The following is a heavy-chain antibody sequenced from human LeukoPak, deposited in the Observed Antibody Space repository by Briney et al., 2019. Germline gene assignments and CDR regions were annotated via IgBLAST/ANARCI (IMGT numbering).Heavy chain of an antibody. J-gene: IGHJ4*02. Sequence: GGSLRLSCAASGFSVSSKYMSWVRQAPAKGLEWVSIIYSGGSTYYADSVKGRFTISRDNSKNSLYLQMNTLRTEDNALYYCAKGHGSRTGDFEYWGQGTLVTVSS. CDR3: AKGHGSRTGDFEY. CDR1: GFSVSSKY. CDR2: IYSGGST. V-gene: IGHV3-53*05. D-gene: IGHD3-10*01.